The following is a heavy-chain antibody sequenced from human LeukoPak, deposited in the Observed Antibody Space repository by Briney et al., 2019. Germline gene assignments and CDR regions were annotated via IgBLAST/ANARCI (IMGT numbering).Heavy chain of an antibody. CDR3: ARALLRYFDHSPRDSYYYGKDV. D-gene: IGHD3-9*01. CDR1: GYTFTSYG. CDR2: ISAYNGNT. V-gene: IGHV1-18*01. J-gene: IGHJ6*02. Sequence: ASVKVSCKASGYTFTSYGISWVRQAPGQGLEWMGWISAYNGNTNYAQKLQGRVTMTTDTSTSTAYMELRSLRSDDTAVYYCARALLRYFDHSPRDSYYYGKDVWGQGTTVTVSS.